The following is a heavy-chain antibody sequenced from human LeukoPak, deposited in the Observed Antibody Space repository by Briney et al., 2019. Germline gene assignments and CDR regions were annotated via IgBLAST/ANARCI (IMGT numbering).Heavy chain of an antibody. J-gene: IGHJ3*01. V-gene: IGHV1-2*02. CDR1: GYTFTVYY. CDR3: TRVGFERPRSSITVVRGVIRPNAFDL. Sequence: ASVKVSCKASGYTFTVYYMHWVRQAPGQGLEWMGRINPNSGDTKYAQNLQGRVTMTRNTSIDTAYMDLSRLRSDDTAVYYCTRVGFERPRSSITVVRGVIRPNAFDLWGQGTMVTVSS. CDR2: INPNSGDT. D-gene: IGHD3-10*01.